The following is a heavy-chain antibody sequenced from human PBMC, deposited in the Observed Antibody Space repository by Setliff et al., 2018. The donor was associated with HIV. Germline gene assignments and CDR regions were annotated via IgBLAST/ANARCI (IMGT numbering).Heavy chain of an antibody. D-gene: IGHD2-2*01. CDR3: AKRRDTSTWLDH. CDR2: ISYHERDT. V-gene: IGHV3-30*18. CDR1: GFTVSDNH. Sequence: GGSLRLSCAVSGFTVSDNHMTWVRRAPGKGLEWVASISYHERDTFYADSVKGRFTISRDNSKNTLYLQMNSLRAEDTAVYYCAKRRDTSTWLDHWGQGTLVTVSS. J-gene: IGHJ5*02.